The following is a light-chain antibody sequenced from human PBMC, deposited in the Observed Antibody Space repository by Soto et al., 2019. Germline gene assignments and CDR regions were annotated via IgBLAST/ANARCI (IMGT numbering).Light chain of an antibody. CDR1: QSVSSY. J-gene: IGKJ1*01. V-gene: IGKV3-11*01. CDR3: QQRSNWPWT. Sequence: IVLTQSAATLFLSTGERATLSCRASQSVSSYLAWYQQKPGQAPRLLIYDASNRATGIPARFSGSGSGTDFTLTISSLEPEDFAVYYCQQRSNWPWTFAQRTKV. CDR2: DAS.